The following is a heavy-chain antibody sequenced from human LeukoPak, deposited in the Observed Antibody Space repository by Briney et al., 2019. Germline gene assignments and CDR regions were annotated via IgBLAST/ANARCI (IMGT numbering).Heavy chain of an antibody. CDR1: GFTFSDYY. V-gene: IGHV3-11*04. J-gene: IGHJ3*02. D-gene: IGHD4-17*01. CDR3: ARDRMTTVTNDAFDI. CDR2: IGSSGTTI. Sequence: PGGSLRLSCAASGFTFSDYYMSWIRQAPGKGLESVSYIGSSGTTIYYADSVKGRFTISRDNAKNSLFLQMNSLRAEDTAVYYCARDRMTTVTNDAFDIWGQGTMVTVSS.